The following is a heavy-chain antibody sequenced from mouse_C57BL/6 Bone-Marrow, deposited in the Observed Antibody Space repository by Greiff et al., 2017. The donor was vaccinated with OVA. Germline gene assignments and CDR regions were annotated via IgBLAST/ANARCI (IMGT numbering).Heavy chain of an antibody. CDR3: VTPLGSSYKYYFDY. J-gene: IGHJ2*01. V-gene: IGHV1-4*01. D-gene: IGHD1-1*01. CDR2: INPSSGYT. Sequence: QVQLQQSGAELARPGASVKMSCKASGYTFTSYTMHWVNQRPGQGLEWIGYINPSSGYTKYNQKFKDKATLTADKSSSPAYMQLSSLTSEDSAFYDCVTPLGSSYKYYFDYWGQGTTLTVSS. CDR1: GYTFTSYT.